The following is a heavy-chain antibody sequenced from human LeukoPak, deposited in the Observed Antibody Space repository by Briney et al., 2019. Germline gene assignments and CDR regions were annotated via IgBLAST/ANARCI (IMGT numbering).Heavy chain of an antibody. V-gene: IGHV4-39*07. J-gene: IGHJ4*02. D-gene: IGHD6-6*01. CDR3: ARIIAARLDY. CDR2: IHYSGST. CDR1: GGSISSTSYY. Sequence: SETLSLTCTVSGGSISSTSYYWGWIRQPPGKGLEWIGNIHYSGSTYYSPSLKSRVTTSVDTSKNQFSLKLSSVTAADTAVYYCARIIAARLDYWGQGILVTVSS.